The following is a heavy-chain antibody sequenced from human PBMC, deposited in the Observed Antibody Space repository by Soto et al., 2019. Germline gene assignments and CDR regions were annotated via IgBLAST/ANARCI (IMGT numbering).Heavy chain of an antibody. CDR3: ARVGYCTNGVCYRNYYYYGMDV. CDR1: GGTFSSYA. J-gene: IGHJ6*02. D-gene: IGHD2-8*01. Sequence: ASVKVSCKASGGTFSSYAISWVRQAPGQGLEWMGGIIPIFGTANYAQKFQGRVTITADESTSTAYMELSSLRSEDTAVYYCARVGYCTNGVCYRNYYYYGMDVWGQGTTVTVSS. CDR2: IIPIFGTA. V-gene: IGHV1-69*13.